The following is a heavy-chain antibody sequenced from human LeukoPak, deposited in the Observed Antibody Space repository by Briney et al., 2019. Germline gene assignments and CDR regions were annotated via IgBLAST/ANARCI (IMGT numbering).Heavy chain of an antibody. D-gene: IGHD5-18*01. Sequence: WVRQPPGKGLEWIGSIYYSGNTYYNPSLKSRVTISVDTSKNQFSLKLSSVTAADTAVYYCARHRSGAYSYGVLDYWGQGTLVTVSS. CDR2: IYYSGNT. J-gene: IGHJ4*02. V-gene: IGHV4-39*01. CDR3: ARHRSGAYSYGVLDY.